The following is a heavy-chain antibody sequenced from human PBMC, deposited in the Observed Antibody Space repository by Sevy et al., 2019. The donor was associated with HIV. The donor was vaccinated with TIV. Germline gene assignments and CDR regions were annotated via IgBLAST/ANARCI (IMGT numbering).Heavy chain of an antibody. V-gene: IGHV3-49*04. Sequence: GGSLRLSCSPSGFIFGDYTVSWVRQAPGKGLEWIAFIRGKRNGESKEYAGSVRGRFTISREDSKSIAYLQMNSLKTGDTAVYYCTRVEGAADWGMDVWGQGTTVTVSS. CDR3: TRVEGAADWGMDV. CDR2: IRGKRNGESK. J-gene: IGHJ6*02. CDR1: GFIFGDYT. D-gene: IGHD1-26*01.